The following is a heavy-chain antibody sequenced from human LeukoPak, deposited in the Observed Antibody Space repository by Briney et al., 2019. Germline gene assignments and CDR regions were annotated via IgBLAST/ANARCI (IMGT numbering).Heavy chain of an antibody. Sequence: SETLSLTCTVSDDSISDYYRGWIRQPPGKGLEWIGYFHNSGTSTYNPSLKSRVSISADTSKNQFSLKLNSLTTADTAVYYCTRGAGWLIDYWGQGILVTVSS. D-gene: IGHD3-16*01. CDR2: FHNSGTS. CDR3: TRGAGWLIDY. J-gene: IGHJ4*02. V-gene: IGHV4-59*01. CDR1: DDSISDYY.